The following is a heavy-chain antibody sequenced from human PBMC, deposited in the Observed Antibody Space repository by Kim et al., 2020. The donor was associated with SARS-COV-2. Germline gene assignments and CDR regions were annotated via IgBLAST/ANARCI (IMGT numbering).Heavy chain of an antibody. V-gene: IGHV3-30*04. J-gene: IGHJ5*02. CDR2: ISYDGSNK. CDR3: ARDTGAAAGYP. D-gene: IGHD6-13*01. CDR1: GFTFSSYA. Sequence: GGSLRLSCAASGFTFSSYAMHWVRQAPGKGLEWVAVISYDGSNKYYADSVKGRFTISRDNSKNTLYLQMNSLRAEDTAVYYCARDTGAAAGYPWGQGTLVTVSS.